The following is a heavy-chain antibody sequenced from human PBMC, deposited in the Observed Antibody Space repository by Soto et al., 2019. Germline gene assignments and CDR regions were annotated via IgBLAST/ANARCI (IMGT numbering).Heavy chain of an antibody. Sequence: SETLSLTCTVSGGSITNYYWNWIRQPAGKGLEWIGRIYASGSTNYNPSVRGRVTMSLDTSKNEFSLKLTSVTAADTAMYFCARGDGHQLVRKWGQGTLVTVS. CDR1: GGSITNYY. V-gene: IGHV4-4*07. CDR2: IYASGST. J-gene: IGHJ4*02. CDR3: ARGDGHQLVRK. D-gene: IGHD2-2*01.